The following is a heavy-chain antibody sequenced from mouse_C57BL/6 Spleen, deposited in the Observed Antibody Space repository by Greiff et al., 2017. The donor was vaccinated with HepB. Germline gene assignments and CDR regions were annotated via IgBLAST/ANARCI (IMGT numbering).Heavy chain of an antibody. Sequence: VQLQQPGAELVMPGASVKLSCKASGYTFTSYWMHWVKQRPGQGLEWIGEIDPSDSYTNYNQKFKGKSTLTVDKSSSTAYMQLSSLTSEDSAVYYCARSGYSNYGRVWFAYWGQGTLVTVSA. D-gene: IGHD2-5*01. CDR1: GYTFTSYW. V-gene: IGHV1-69*01. J-gene: IGHJ3*01. CDR3: ARSGYSNYGRVWFAY. CDR2: IDPSDSYT.